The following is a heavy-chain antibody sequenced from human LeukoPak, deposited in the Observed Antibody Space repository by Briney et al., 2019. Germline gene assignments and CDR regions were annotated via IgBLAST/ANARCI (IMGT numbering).Heavy chain of an antibody. CDR2: IRYDGSNK. CDR3: RAASHYYSYYMDV. Sequence: GGSLRLSCAASGFTFSSYGMHWVRQAPGKGLEGVAFIRYDGSNKYYADSVKGRSTISRDNSKNTLYLQMNSLRAEDTAVYYCRAASHYYSYYMDVWGKGTTVTVSS. V-gene: IGHV3-30*02. D-gene: IGHD2-15*01. J-gene: IGHJ6*03. CDR1: GFTFSSYG.